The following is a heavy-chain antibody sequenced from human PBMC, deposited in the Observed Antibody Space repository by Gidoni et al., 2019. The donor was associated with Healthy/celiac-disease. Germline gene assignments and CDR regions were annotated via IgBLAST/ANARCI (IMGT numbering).Heavy chain of an antibody. CDR3: ARRYCSSTSCYAPDY. Sequence: QVQLVASGGGVVQPGRSLRLSCAASGFTFSRYGMHWVRQAPGKGLEGVAVIWYDGSNKYYADSVKGRFTISRDNSKNTLYLQMNSLRAEDTAVYYCARRYCSSTSCYAPDYWGQGTLVTVSS. J-gene: IGHJ4*02. D-gene: IGHD2-2*01. CDR1: GFTFSRYG. CDR2: IWYDGSNK. V-gene: IGHV3-33*01.